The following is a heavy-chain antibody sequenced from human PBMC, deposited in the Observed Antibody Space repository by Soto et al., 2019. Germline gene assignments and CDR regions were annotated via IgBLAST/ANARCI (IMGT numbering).Heavy chain of an antibody. V-gene: IGHV3-9*01. CDR2: ISWNSGSI. D-gene: IGHD3-3*01. Sequence: EVQLVESGGGLVQPGRSLRLSCAASGFTFDDYAMHWVRQAPGKGLEWVAGISWNSGSIGYADSVKGRFTISRDNAKNSLYLQMNSLRAEDTALYYCAKEGGNGYHVPYSFDYWCQGTLVTVSS. CDR1: GFTFDDYA. CDR3: AKEGGNGYHVPYSFDY. J-gene: IGHJ4*02.